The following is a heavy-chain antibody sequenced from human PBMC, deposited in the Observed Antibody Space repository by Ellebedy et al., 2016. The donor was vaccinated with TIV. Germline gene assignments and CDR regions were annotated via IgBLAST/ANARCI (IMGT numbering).Heavy chain of an antibody. CDR3: AKYTGISTKTFDY. V-gene: IGHV3-53*01. D-gene: IGHD7-27*01. CDR1: GFTVSSNY. CDR2: IGGGGDSP. J-gene: IGHJ4*02. Sequence: GESLKISCAASGFTVSSNYMSWVRQAPGKGLEWVSVIGGGGDSPDYADFVKGRFTISRDNSKNILYLQMNSLRAEDTAVYYCAKYTGISTKTFDYWGQGTLVTVSS.